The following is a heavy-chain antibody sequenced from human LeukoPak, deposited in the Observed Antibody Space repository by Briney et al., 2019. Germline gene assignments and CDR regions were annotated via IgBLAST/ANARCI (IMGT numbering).Heavy chain of an antibody. V-gene: IGHV3-23*01. CDR2: ISSSGGTT. J-gene: IGHJ5*02. CDR1: AFTFSSYS. Sequence: GGSLRLSCAASAFTFSSYSMSWVRQAPGKGLEWVSVISSSGGTTYYADSVKGRFTTSRDNSKNMLYLQMNSLRAEDTAVYYCARSERFDPWGQGTLVTVSS. CDR3: ARSERFDP.